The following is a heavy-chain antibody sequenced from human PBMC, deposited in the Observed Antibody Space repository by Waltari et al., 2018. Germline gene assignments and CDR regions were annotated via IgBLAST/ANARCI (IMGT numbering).Heavy chain of an antibody. CDR1: GFTFSSYV. V-gene: IGHV3-23*01. CDR3: AKRKSCSGGRCSGLAFDI. CDR2: ISGSGGT. J-gene: IGHJ3*02. D-gene: IGHD2-15*01. Sequence: EVQLLESEGGLVQPGGSLRLSCAASGFTFSSYVMSWVRQAPGKGLGGFSLISGSGGTYYAAAVKGRFTISRDNPKNTLYRQMNGLRAEDTAVYYCAKRKSCSGGRCSGLAFDIWGQGTMVTVSS.